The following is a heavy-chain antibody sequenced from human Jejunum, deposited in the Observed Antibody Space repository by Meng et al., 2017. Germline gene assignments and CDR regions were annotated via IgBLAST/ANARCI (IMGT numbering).Heavy chain of an antibody. D-gene: IGHD4-11*01. CDR3: AREDMSTLTDYFDY. J-gene: IGHJ4*02. CDR2: IYHNGGT. CDR1: GYSIVSDYY. V-gene: IGHV4-38-2*02. Sequence: SETLSLTCAVSGYSIVSDYYWGWIRQTPGKGLEWIASIYHNGGTYHNPSLKSRVTMSVDTSKNQVSLKLSSVTAADTAVYYCAREDMSTLTDYFDYWGQGTLVTVSS.